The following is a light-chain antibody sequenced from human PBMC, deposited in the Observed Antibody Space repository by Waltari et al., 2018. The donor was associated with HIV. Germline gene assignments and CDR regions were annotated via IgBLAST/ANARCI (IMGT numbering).Light chain of an antibody. V-gene: IGLV2-11*01. CDR1: SNDVGGYNY. Sequence: QSALTQPCSVSGSPGQSVTMSCAGPSNDVGGYNYVSWYQQHPGKAPKLMIYDVTKRPSGVPDRFSGSKSGNTASLTISGLQADDEADYYCCSYAGSYTGVFGTGTKVTVL. CDR2: DVT. CDR3: CSYAGSYTGV. J-gene: IGLJ1*01.